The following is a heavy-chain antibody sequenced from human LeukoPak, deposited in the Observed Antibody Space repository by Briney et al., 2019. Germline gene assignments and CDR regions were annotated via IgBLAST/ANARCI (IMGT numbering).Heavy chain of an antibody. V-gene: IGHV3-7*01. Sequence: GGSLRLSCAAAGFTFRDYWMSWMRQAPGKGLEWVANIKYDGDEEYYVDSVKGRFIISRDNAKNSLYLQLNSLRVEDTAVYYCRSGGAAPGAFDNWGQGTLVTVSP. CDR3: RSGGAAPGAFDN. D-gene: IGHD4/OR15-4a*01. J-gene: IGHJ4*02. CDR2: IKYDGDEE. CDR1: GFTFRDYW.